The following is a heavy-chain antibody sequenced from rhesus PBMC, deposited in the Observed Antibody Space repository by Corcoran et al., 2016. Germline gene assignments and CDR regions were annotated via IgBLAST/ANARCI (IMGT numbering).Heavy chain of an antibody. CDR3: ARDDEDSSWSGTFDY. CDR2: ITYSGST. V-gene: IGHV4-122*02. D-gene: IGHD6-13*01. Sequence: QVQLQESGPGLVKPSETLSLTCAVSGGSISSGYYYWSWIRPPPGKGLEWIGYITYSGSTSYNPSLKSRVTISRDTSKNQFSLKLSSVTAADTAVYYCARDDEDSSWSGTFDYWGQGVLVTVSS. CDR1: GGSISSGYYY. J-gene: IGHJ4*01.